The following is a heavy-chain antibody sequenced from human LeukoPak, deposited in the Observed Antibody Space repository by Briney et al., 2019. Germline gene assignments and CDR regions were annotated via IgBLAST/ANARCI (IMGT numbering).Heavy chain of an antibody. CDR1: GYNFPIYW. V-gene: IGHV5-51*01. D-gene: IGHD6-13*01. CDR3: ARQGAAGKYYYYYMDV. Sequence: VESLKISCQGSGYNFPIYWIGWVRQMPGQGLEWMGIIYPDDSNTIYGPSFQGQVTISADKSINTAYLEWSSLKASDTAIYYCARQGAAGKYYYYYMDVWGKGTTVTVSS. J-gene: IGHJ6*03. CDR2: IYPDDSNT.